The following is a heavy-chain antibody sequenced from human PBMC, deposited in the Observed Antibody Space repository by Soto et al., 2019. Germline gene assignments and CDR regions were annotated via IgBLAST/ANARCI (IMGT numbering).Heavy chain of an antibody. J-gene: IGHJ5*02. CDR2: IDWDDDK. V-gene: IGHV2-70*04. CDR1: GFSLSTSGMR. CDR3: ARIRGYNWNDEWFDP. D-gene: IGHD1-20*01. Sequence: SGPTLVNPTQTLTLTCTFSGFSLSTSGMRVSWIRQPPGKALEWLARIDWDDDKFYSTSLKTRLTISKDTSKNQVVLTMTNMDPVYKATYYCARIRGYNWNDEWFDPWGQGTLVTVS.